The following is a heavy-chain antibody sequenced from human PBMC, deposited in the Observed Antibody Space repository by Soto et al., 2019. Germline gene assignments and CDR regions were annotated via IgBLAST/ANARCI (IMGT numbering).Heavy chain of an antibody. CDR2: TGGSGAVT. CDR1: GFSFSKYA. J-gene: IGHJ5*02. V-gene: IGHV3-23*01. D-gene: IGHD2-21*02. Sequence: GGSLRLSCAASGFSFSKYAMSWVRQAPGKGLEWVSATGGSGAVTYYADSVKGRFTISRDNSKNILYLQMNSLRAEATAVYYGANLAYCGGDCYSGGYAWGQGTLVTVSS. CDR3: ANLAYCGGDCYSGGYA.